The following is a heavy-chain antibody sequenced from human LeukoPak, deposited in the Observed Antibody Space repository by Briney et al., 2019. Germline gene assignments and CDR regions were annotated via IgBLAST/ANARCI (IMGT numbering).Heavy chain of an antibody. CDR2: ISSSGSTI. V-gene: IGHV3-11*01. Sequence: PGGSLRLSCAASGFTVSSNYMSWVRQAPGKGLEWVSYISSSGSTIYYADSVKGRFTISRDNAKNSLYLQMNSLRAEDTAVYYCARESRYGDYRNMVDFDYWGQGTLVTVSS. CDR3: ARESRYGDYRNMVDFDY. J-gene: IGHJ4*02. D-gene: IGHD4-17*01. CDR1: GFTVSSNY.